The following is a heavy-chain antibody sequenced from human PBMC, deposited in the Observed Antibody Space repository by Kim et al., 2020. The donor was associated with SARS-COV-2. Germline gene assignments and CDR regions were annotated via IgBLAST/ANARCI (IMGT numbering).Heavy chain of an antibody. J-gene: IGHJ6*01. CDR1: GFTFSSYS. D-gene: IGHD2-2*01. V-gene: IGHV3-21*04. CDR2: ICSSSSYI. Sequence: GGSLRLSCAASGFTFSSYSMNWVRQAPGKGLEWVSSICSSSSYIYYAYVVKGLSIICGDTTNTLQLQQKSIRRDDEAADYYSPDDASRYPRTWVYYYHY. CDR3: PDDASRYPRTWVYYYHY.